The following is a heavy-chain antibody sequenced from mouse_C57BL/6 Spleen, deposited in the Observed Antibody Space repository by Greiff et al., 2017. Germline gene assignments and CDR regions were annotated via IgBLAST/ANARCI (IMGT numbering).Heavy chain of an antibody. CDR3: ARHRDYGSSLYAMDY. V-gene: IGHV5-12*01. J-gene: IGHJ4*01. CDR2: ISNGGGST. D-gene: IGHD1-1*01. Sequence: EVMLVESGGGLVQPGGSLKLSCAASGFTFSDYYMYWVRQTPEKRLEWVAYISNGGGSTYYPDTVKGRFTISRDNAKNTLYLQMSRLKSEDTAMYYCARHRDYGSSLYAMDYWGQGTSVTVSS. CDR1: GFTFSDYY.